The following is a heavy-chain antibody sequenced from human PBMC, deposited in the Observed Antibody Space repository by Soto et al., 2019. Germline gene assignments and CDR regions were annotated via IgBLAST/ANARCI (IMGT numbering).Heavy chain of an antibody. CDR1: GFTFTNYW. V-gene: IGHV3-74*01. J-gene: IGHJ3*01. CDR2: IDNHGDGT. Sequence: EVQVVESGGGLVQPGTSLRLSCAASGFTFTNYWMHWVRQVPGEGLVWVSRIDNHGDGTSYADFVKGRFTISRDNANNTRYLQMNRLKVEDTAIYYCGTVVEKWGQRTVVTVSS. CDR3: GTVVEK.